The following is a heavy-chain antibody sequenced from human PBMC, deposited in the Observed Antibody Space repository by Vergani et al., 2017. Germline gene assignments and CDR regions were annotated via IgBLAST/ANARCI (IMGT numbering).Heavy chain of an antibody. Sequence: QVQLQQWGAGLLKPSETLSLTCAVYGGSFSGYYWSWIRQPPGKGLEWIGEINHSGSTNYNPSLKSRVTISVDTSKNQFSLKLSSVTAADTAVYYCARFPPYGSGHYYFDYWGQGTLVTVSS. CDR3: ARFPPYGSGHYYFDY. D-gene: IGHD3-10*01. CDR1: GGSFSGYY. J-gene: IGHJ4*02. CDR2: INHSGST. V-gene: IGHV4-34*01.